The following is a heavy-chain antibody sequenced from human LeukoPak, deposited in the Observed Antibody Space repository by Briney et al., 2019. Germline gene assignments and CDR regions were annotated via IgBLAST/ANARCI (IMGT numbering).Heavy chain of an antibody. Sequence: PSETLSPTCTVSGGSISSSGYYWGWIRQPPGKGLEWIGNIYYSGSTYYNPSLKSRITISVDTSKNQFSLKLSSVTAADTAVYYCARRGPVLDRMLGHYYYYMDVWGKGTTVTVSS. CDR2: IYYSGST. D-gene: IGHD2-8*01. V-gene: IGHV4-39*01. CDR1: GGSISSSGYY. CDR3: ARRGPVLDRMLGHYYYYMDV. J-gene: IGHJ6*03.